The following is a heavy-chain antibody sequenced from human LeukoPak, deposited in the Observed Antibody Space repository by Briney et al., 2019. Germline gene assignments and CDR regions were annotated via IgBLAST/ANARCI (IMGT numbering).Heavy chain of an antibody. J-gene: IGHJ4*02. Sequence: GGSLRLSCAASGFTFSSYAMHWVRQAPGKGLEYVSAISSNGGSTYYANSVKGRFTISRDNSKNTLYLQMGSLRAEDTAVYYCAKDAYSSGWGNAFDYWGQGTLVTVSS. D-gene: IGHD6-19*01. CDR1: GFTFSSYA. V-gene: IGHV3-64*01. CDR2: ISSNGGST. CDR3: AKDAYSSGWGNAFDY.